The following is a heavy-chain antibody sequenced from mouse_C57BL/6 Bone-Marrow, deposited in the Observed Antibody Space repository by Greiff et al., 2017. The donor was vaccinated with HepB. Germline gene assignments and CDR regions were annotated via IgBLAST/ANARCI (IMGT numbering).Heavy chain of an antibody. V-gene: IGHV3-6*01. CDR2: ISYDGSN. Sequence: DVKLQESGPGLVKPSQSLSLTCSVTGYSITSGYYWNWIRQFPGNKLEWMGYISYDGSNNYNPSLKNRISITRDTSKNQFFLKLKSVTTEDTATYYCAREGLGQAFAYWGQGTLVTVSA. J-gene: IGHJ3*01. D-gene: IGHD4-1*01. CDR1: GYSITSGYY. CDR3: AREGLGQAFAY.